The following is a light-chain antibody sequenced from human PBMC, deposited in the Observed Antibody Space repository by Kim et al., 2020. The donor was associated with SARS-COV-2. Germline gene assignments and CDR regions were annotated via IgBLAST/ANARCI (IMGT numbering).Light chain of an antibody. CDR3: QQSYITPFT. Sequence: DIQMTQSPSSLSASVGDRVTISCRTSQSISSHLNWYHQKPGRAPKLLIYAASTLQGGVPSRFSGSGSETDFTLTISSLQPEDFATYFCQQSYITPFTFGPGTNVDIK. V-gene: IGKV1-39*01. J-gene: IGKJ3*01. CDR1: QSISSH. CDR2: AAS.